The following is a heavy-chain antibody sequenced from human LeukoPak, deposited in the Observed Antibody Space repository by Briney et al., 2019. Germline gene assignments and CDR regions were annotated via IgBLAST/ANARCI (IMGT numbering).Heavy chain of an antibody. J-gene: IGHJ4*02. D-gene: IGHD2-2*01. CDR1: GFTFSSYS. Sequence: GGSLRLSCAASGFTFSSYSMTWVRQAPGKGLEWVSSISSSSSYIYYADSVKGRFTISRDNAKNSLYLQMNSLRAEDTAVYYCARLYCSSTSCYWYFDYWGQGTLVTVSS. CDR2: ISSSSSYI. V-gene: IGHV3-21*01. CDR3: ARLYCSSTSCYWYFDY.